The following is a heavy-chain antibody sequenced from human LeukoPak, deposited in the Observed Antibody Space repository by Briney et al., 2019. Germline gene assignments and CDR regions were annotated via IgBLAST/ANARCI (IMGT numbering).Heavy chain of an antibody. CDR2: INSDGSTT. D-gene: IGHD2-15*01. V-gene: IGHV3-74*01. Sequence: PGGSLRLSCAASGFTFNNYWMHWVRQAPGKGLMWVSRINSDGSTTTYADSVRGRFTISRDNAENTLYLQMNSLRAEDTAVYYCARTSRSGAYWRDFDYWGQGTLVTVSS. CDR3: ARTSRSGAYWRDFDY. CDR1: GFTFNNYW. J-gene: IGHJ4*02.